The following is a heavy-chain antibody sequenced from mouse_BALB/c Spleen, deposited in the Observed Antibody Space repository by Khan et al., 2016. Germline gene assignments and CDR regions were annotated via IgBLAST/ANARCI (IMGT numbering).Heavy chain of an antibody. Sequence: VQLQESGAELARPGASVKLSCKASGYTFTNYWMQWVKQRPGQGLEWIGSIYPGDGDTRYSQKFKGKATLTADKSSSTAYMQLSSLASEDSAVYYCARSGTMVTPFAYWGQGTLVTVSA. D-gene: IGHD2-2*01. CDR2: IYPGDGDT. CDR3: ARSGTMVTPFAY. V-gene: IGHV1-87*01. J-gene: IGHJ3*01. CDR1: GYTFTNYW.